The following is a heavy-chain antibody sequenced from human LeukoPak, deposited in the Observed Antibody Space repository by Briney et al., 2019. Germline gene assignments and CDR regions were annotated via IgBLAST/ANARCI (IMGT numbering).Heavy chain of an antibody. CDR3: AKDYCSGGSCYLFDY. V-gene: IGHV3-43*01. CDR1: GFTFYDYT. CDR2: ISWDGGST. J-gene: IGHJ4*02. Sequence: GGSLRLSCAASGFTFYDYTMHWVRHAPGKGLEWVSLISWDGGSTYYADSVKGRFTISRDNSKNSLYLQMNSLRTEDTALYYCAKDYCSGGSCYLFDYWGQGTLVTVSS. D-gene: IGHD2-15*01.